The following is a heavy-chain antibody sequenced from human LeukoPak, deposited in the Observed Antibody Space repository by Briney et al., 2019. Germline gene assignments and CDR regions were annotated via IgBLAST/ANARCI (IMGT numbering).Heavy chain of an antibody. CDR2: INPNSGGT. J-gene: IGHJ3*02. D-gene: IGHD2-2*02. V-gene: IGHV1-2*02. Sequence: GASVKVSCKASGYTFTSYGISWVRQAPGQGLEWMGWINPNSGGTNYAQKFQGRVTMTRDTSISTAYMELSRLRSDDTAVYYCARVGGHIVVVPAAIRRAFDIWGQGTMVTVSS. CDR3: ARVGGHIVVVPAAIRRAFDI. CDR1: GYTFTSYG.